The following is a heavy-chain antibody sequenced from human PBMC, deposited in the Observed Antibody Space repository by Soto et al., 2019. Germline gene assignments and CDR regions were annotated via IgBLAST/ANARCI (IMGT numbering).Heavy chain of an antibody. V-gene: IGHV3-21*04. Sequence: GGSLRLSCAPSGFPFSSYSMNWIRQAPGKGLEWVSYISSSSSYINYADSVKGRFTISRDNAKNSLYLQMNSLRAEDTAVYYCARDHHRYSGYDYVDYWGQGTLVTVSS. J-gene: IGHJ4*02. CDR3: ARDHHRYSGYDYVDY. CDR2: ISSSSSYI. D-gene: IGHD5-12*01. CDR1: GFPFSSYS.